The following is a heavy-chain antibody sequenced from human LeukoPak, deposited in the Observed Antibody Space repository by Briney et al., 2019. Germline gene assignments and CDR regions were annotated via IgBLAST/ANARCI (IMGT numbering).Heavy chain of an antibody. CDR2: IDYDSSHI. J-gene: IGHJ4*02. CDR1: GFTFSNSA. D-gene: IGHD3-9*01. V-gene: IGHV3-21*01. CDR3: ARDPLRYLRVGHYDY. Sequence: GGSLRLSCAASGFTFSNSAMNWVRQVPGKGLEWVSSIDYDSSHIYYAASVRGRFTISRDNARNSVYLQMDSLRVEDTAVYYCARDPLRYLRVGHYDYWGQGTLVAVSS.